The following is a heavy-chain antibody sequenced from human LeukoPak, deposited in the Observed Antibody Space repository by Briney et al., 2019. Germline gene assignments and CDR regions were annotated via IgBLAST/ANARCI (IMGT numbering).Heavy chain of an antibody. J-gene: IGHJ3*02. V-gene: IGHV4-59*01. Sequence: KASETLSLTCTVFGGSISTYYWSWIRQPPGKGLEWIGYIYYSGSTNYNHSLKSRVTISVDTSKNQFSLKVSSVTAADTGVYYCARVSLDYGDALDIWGQGTMVTVSS. D-gene: IGHD4-17*01. CDR1: GGSISTYY. CDR3: ARVSLDYGDALDI. CDR2: IYYSGST.